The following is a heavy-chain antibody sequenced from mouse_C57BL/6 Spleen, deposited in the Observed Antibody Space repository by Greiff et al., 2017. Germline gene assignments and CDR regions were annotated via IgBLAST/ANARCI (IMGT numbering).Heavy chain of an antibody. Sequence: QVHVKQPGAELVMPGASVKLSCKASGYTFTSYWMHWVKQRPGQGLEWIGEIDPSDSYTNYNQKFKGKSTLTVDKSSSTAYMQLSSLTSEDSAVYYCARGETAQTWFAYWGQGTLVTVSA. CDR3: ARGETAQTWFAY. CDR2: IDPSDSYT. D-gene: IGHD3-2*02. J-gene: IGHJ3*01. V-gene: IGHV1-69*01. CDR1: GYTFTSYW.